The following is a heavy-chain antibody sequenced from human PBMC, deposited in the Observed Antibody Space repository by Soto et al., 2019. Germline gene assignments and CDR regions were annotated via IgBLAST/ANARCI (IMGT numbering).Heavy chain of an antibody. Sequence: QVQLVQSGAEVKEPGASVKVSCKASGYSFTDHYMHWVRQAPGQGLEWMGWINPNSGGTKSAQQFQGRVTMTRDTSISTAYMELTRLRFDDTAVFYCARGKEIPDYWNFDLWGRDTLVTVSS. CDR3: ARGKEIPDYWNFDL. D-gene: IGHD2-2*02. V-gene: IGHV1-2*02. CDR1: GYSFTDHY. J-gene: IGHJ2*01. CDR2: INPNSGGT.